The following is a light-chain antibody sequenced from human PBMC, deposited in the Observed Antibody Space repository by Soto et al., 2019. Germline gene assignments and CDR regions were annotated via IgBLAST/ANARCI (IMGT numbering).Light chain of an antibody. CDR3: QQYDNLPPRYT. J-gene: IGKJ2*01. V-gene: IGKV1-33*01. Sequence: DIQMTQSPSSLSASVGDRVTITCQANQDISNYLNWYQPKPGKAPKLLIYDASNLETGVPSRFSGSRYGTDFTFTISSLQPEDIATYYYQQYDNLPPRYTFGPGTKLEIK. CDR2: DAS. CDR1: QDISNY.